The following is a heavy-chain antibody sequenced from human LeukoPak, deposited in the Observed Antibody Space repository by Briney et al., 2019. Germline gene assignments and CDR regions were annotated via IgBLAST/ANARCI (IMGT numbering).Heavy chain of an antibody. J-gene: IGHJ4*02. CDR2: ISGCGSAT. D-gene: IGHD3-10*01. Sequence: GGSLRLSCAGSGFAFSSYAMSWVRQTPGKGLEWVSVISGCGSATYYTDSVEGRFTISRDNFKNTLYLQMNDLRAEDTALYHCAKGVYGSGSSTNWPLDSWGRGTLVTVSS. V-gene: IGHV3-23*01. CDR1: GFAFSSYA. CDR3: AKGVYGSGSSTNWPLDS.